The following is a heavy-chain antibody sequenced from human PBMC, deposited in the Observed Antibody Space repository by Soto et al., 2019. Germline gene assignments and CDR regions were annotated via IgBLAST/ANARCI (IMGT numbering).Heavy chain of an antibody. D-gene: IGHD3-10*01. J-gene: IGHJ3*02. V-gene: IGHV1-69*14. CDR2: ILPIFGTA. CDR1: GGTFSTSS. CDR3: ARGHEFGGNSDALDI. Sequence: QVQLVQSGAEVKKPGSSVKVSCKASGGTFSTSSINWLRQAPGQRPEWMGNILPIFGTADYAQKFRDRVTITADKSTNTAYMELRSLFSEDAAVYYCARGHEFGGNSDALDIWGQGTVVTVSS.